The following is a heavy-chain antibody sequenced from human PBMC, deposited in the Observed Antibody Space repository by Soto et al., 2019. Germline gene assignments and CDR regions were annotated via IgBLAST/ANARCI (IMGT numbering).Heavy chain of an antibody. J-gene: IGHJ6*03. CDR1: GGSISSSSYY. CDR2: IYYSGST. CDR3: ARLPSGYCSSTSCLPKYYYYYMDV. D-gene: IGHD2-2*01. V-gene: IGHV4-39*01. Sequence: SETLSLTCTVYGGSISSSSYYWGWIRQPPGKGLEWIGSIYYSGSTYYNPSLKSRVTISVDTSKNQFSLKLSSVTAADTAVYYCARLPSGYCSSTSCLPKYYYYYMDVWGKGTTVTVSS.